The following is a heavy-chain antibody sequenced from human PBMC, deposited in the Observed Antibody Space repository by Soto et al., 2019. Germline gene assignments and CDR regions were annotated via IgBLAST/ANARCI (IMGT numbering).Heavy chain of an antibody. J-gene: IGHJ4*02. Sequence: PGGSLRLSCAASGFTFSSYSMNWVRQAPGKGLEWVSSISSSSSYIYYADSVKGRFTISRDNAKNSVSLQMNSLRAEDTAVYYCARLTTEVKGSLGEYYFEFWGQGALVTVSS. CDR1: GFTFSSYS. CDR2: ISSSSSYI. CDR3: ARLTTEVKGSLGEYYFEF. D-gene: IGHD3-10*01. V-gene: IGHV3-21*01.